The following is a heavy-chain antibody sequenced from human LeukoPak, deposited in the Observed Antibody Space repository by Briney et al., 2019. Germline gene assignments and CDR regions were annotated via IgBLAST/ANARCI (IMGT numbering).Heavy chain of an antibody. V-gene: IGHV3-33*06. CDR3: AKGRYESSGFNWAA. CDR1: GFTFSSYG. CDR2: IWYDGSNK. D-gene: IGHD3-22*01. Sequence: PGGSLRLSCAASGFTFSSYGMHWVRQAPGKGLEWVAVIWYDGSNKYYADSVKGRFTISRDNSKNTLYLQMNSLRAEDTAVYYCAKGRYESSGFNWAAWGQGTLVTVSS. J-gene: IGHJ4*02.